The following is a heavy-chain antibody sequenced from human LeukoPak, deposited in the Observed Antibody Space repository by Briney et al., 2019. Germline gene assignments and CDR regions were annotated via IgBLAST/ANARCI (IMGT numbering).Heavy chain of an antibody. Sequence: GGSLRLSCAASGFTFSSYWMSWVRQAPGKGLVWVANIKQDGSEKYYVDSVKGRFTISRDNAKNSLYLQMNSLRAEDTAVYYCARASRYCSGGSCYGDFQHWGQGTLVTVSS. D-gene: IGHD2-15*01. V-gene: IGHV3-7*01. CDR3: ARASRYCSGGSCYGDFQH. CDR1: GFTFSSYW. J-gene: IGHJ1*01. CDR2: IKQDGSEK.